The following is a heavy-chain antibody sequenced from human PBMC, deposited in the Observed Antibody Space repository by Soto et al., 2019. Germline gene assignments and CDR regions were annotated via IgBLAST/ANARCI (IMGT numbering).Heavy chain of an antibody. CDR2: TYYRSKWYN. CDR3: ARDPVPAVYNWFDP. V-gene: IGHV6-1*01. Sequence: SQTLSLTCAISGDSVSSNSAAWNWIRQSPSRGLEWLGRTYYRSKWYNDYVVSVKSRITINPDTSKNQFSLQLNSVTPEDTAVYYCARDPVPAVYNWFDPWGQGTLVTVSS. D-gene: IGHD2-2*01. CDR1: GDSVSSNSAA. J-gene: IGHJ5*02.